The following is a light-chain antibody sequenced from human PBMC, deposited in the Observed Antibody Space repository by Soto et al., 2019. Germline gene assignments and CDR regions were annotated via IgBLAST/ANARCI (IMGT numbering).Light chain of an antibody. CDR2: NNH. V-gene: IGLV1-44*01. CDR1: GSNLGSND. J-gene: IGLJ1*01. CDR3: ASWDENRDGYV. Sequence: QAVVTQPPSVSGAPGDEITISCSGYGSNLGSNDANWYQQLPGTAPKFLIHNNHHRPSGVSARFSCSKHGTNVSLAISGRQSGDEADYYCASWDENRDGYVFGSGTKLTVL.